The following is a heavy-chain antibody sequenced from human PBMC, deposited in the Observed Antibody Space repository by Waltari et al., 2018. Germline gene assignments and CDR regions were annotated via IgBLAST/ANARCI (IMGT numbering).Heavy chain of an antibody. CDR2: IIPFFGIS. CDR3: ARSGEMKGTVDY. CDR1: GGTFSTYT. Sequence: HVQLEQSGAEVKKPGSSVKVSCKASGGTFSTYTVTWVRQAPGQGLEWMGSIIPFFGISKDAQSRQARRTITVDQSTNTGYMELNNLRPEDTGVYYCARSGEMKGTVDYWGQGTLVTVSS. V-gene: IGHV1-69*02. D-gene: IGHD1-1*01. J-gene: IGHJ4*02.